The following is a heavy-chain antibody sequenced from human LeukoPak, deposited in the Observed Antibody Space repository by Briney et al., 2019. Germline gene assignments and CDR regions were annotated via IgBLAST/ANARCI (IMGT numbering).Heavy chain of an antibody. Sequence: GASVKVSCKASGGTFSSYAISWVRQAPGQGLEWMGWISAYNGNTNYAQKLQGRVTMTTDTSTSTAYMELRSLRSDDTAVYYCASSRGAVAGSPLDPWGQGTLVTVSS. J-gene: IGHJ5*02. CDR2: ISAYNGNT. CDR3: ASSRGAVAGSPLDP. D-gene: IGHD6-19*01. V-gene: IGHV1-18*01. CDR1: GGTFSSYA.